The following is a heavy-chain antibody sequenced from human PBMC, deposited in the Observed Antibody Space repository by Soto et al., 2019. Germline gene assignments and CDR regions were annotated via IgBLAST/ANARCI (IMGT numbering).Heavy chain of an antibody. CDR3: ARDQRSACSSTSCSHGMDV. CDR1: GYTFTGYY. J-gene: IGHJ6*02. V-gene: IGHV1-2*04. D-gene: IGHD2-2*01. Sequence: QVQLVQSGAEVKKPGASVKVSCKASGYTFTGYYMHWVRQAPGQGLEWMGWINPNSGGTNYAQKFQGWVTMTRDTSISTAYMGLSRLGSDDTAVYYCARDQRSACSSTSCSHGMDVWGQGTTVTVSS. CDR2: INPNSGGT.